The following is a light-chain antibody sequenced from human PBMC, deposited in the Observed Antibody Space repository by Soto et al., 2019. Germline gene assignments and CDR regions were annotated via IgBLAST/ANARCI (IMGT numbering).Light chain of an antibody. J-gene: IGKJ2*01. CDR2: WAS. CDR1: QSXLYSSNNKXH. CDR3: QQYYSTPYT. Sequence: DFVXTQSPDSLAVSLGERATINCKSTQSXLYSSNNKXHLAWYQQKPGQPPRLLIYWASTRESGVPDRFSGSGSGTDFTLAISSLQAEDVAVYYCQQYYSTPYTFGQGTKLEIK. V-gene: IGKV4-1*01.